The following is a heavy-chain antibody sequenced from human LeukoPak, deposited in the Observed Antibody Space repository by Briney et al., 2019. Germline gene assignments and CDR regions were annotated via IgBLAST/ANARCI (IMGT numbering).Heavy chain of an antibody. Sequence: GGSLRLSCAASGFTFITYWMSWVRQAPGKGLEWVANMKQDGSGKYYVDSVEGRFTISRDNAKNSLYLQMNSLRAEDSAVYYCARDKIYGDSYFDYWGQGTLVTVSS. CDR2: MKQDGSGK. J-gene: IGHJ4*02. D-gene: IGHD4-17*01. CDR1: GFTFITYW. V-gene: IGHV3-7*01. CDR3: ARDKIYGDSYFDY.